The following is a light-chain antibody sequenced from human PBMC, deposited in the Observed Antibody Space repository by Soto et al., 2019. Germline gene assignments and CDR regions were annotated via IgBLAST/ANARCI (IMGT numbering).Light chain of an antibody. CDR2: LTS. V-gene: IGKV2-28*01. J-gene: IGKJ3*01. CDR3: IQGLQTLPT. CDR1: QSLLHSDGYNY. Sequence: DIVMTQSPLSLPVTPGEPASISCRSSQSLLHSDGYNYLDWYLQKPGQSPRLLIYLTSKRASGVPDRFRGSGSGTDFILKISRVEAEGFGVYYRIQGLQTLPTFGPGTKVHIK.